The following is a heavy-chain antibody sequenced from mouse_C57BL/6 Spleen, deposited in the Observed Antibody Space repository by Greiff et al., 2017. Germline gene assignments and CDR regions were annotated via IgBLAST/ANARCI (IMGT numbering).Heavy chain of an antibody. D-gene: IGHD2-4*01. CDR3: ARGYYDYDKVAWFAY. CDR2: IYPGDGDT. J-gene: IGHJ3*01. V-gene: IGHV1-82*01. Sequence: VQLQQSGPELVKPGASVKISCKASGYAFSSSWMNWVKQRPGKGLEWIGRIYPGDGDTNYNGKFKGKATLTADKSSSTAYMQLSSLTSEDSAVYFCARGYYDYDKVAWFAYWGQGTLVTVSA. CDR1: GYAFSSSW.